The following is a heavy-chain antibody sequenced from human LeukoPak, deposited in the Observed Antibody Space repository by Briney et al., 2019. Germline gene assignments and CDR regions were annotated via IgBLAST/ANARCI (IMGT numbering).Heavy chain of an antibody. V-gene: IGHV4-59*08. D-gene: IGHD3-22*01. J-gene: IGHJ4*02. CDR2: IYYSGST. CDR1: GGSISSYY. Sequence: SETLSLTCTVSGGSISSYYWSWIRQPPGKGLEWIGYIYYSGSTNYNPSLKSRVTISVDTSKNQFSLKLSSVTAADTAVYYCASGKLNYYDSSGYYYGLDYWGQGTLVTVSS. CDR3: ASGKLNYYDSSGYYYGLDY.